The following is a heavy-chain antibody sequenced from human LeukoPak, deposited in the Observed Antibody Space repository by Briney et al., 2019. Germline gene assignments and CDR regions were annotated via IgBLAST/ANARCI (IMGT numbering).Heavy chain of an antibody. V-gene: IGHV3-7*01. CDR2: IKQDGSEK. Sequence: GGSLRLSCAASGFTFSSYWMSWVRQAPGKGLEWVANIKQDGSEKYYVDSVKGRFTISRDNAKNSLYLQMNSLRAEDTAVYYCAREGGNVVVPAAEVWFDPWGQGTLVTVSS. J-gene: IGHJ5*02. CDR3: AREGGNVVVPAAEVWFDP. CDR1: GFTFSSYW. D-gene: IGHD2-2*01.